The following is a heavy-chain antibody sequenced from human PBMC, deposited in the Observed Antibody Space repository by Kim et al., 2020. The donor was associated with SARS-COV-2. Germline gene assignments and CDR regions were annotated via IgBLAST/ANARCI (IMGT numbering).Heavy chain of an antibody. CDR2: ISGSGSRT. Sequence: GGSLRLSCAASGFTFSRYAMTWVRQAPGKGLEWVSAISGSGSRTYYADSVKGRFTISRDQSRDTVSLQMNSLRADDTALYYCAKDLGSDYGDQLGYWGQGTLVTVSS. D-gene: IGHD4-17*01. CDR1: GFTFSRYA. V-gene: IGHV3-23*01. CDR3: AKDLGSDYGDQLGY. J-gene: IGHJ4*02.